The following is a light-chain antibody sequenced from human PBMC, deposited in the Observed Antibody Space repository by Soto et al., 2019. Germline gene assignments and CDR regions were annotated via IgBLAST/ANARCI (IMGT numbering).Light chain of an antibody. J-gene: IGKJ4*01. V-gene: IGKV3-11*01. CDR2: EAS. Sequence: EIVLTPSPATLSLTPGEGATLXXRSSQTVSSSLAWYQQKPGQAPRLXIYEASNRATGIPARFSGSGAGADFTLTISSLEPEDFALYYCQQHINWPLTFGGGTKVDIK. CDR1: QTVSSS. CDR3: QQHINWPLT.